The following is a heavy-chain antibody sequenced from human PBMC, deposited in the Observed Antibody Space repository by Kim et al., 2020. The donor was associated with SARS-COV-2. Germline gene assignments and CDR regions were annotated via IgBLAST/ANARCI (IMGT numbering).Heavy chain of an antibody. CDR2: IKQDGSDK. CDR3: GRKRILGGAPDVRSIDD. D-gene: IGHD2-2*01. J-gene: IGHJ4*02. V-gene: IGHV3-7*01. CDR1: GFTFSGYC. Sequence: GGSLRLSCAASGFTFSGYCMTWVRQAPGKGLEWVADIKQDGSDKNYVDSVKGRFTISRDNAQNSLYLQMNSLRAEDTAVYYCGRKRILGGAPDVRSIDDWGQGTLVTVSS.